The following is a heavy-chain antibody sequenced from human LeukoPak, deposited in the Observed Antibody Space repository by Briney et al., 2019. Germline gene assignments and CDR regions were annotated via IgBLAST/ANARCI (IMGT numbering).Heavy chain of an antibody. Sequence: GGSLRLSCAASGFKFSSYSMKWVRQAPGKGLEWVSFISSSSSYIYYADSLKGRFTISRDSAKNSLYLQMNSLRAEDTAVYYCAKLWFGELLNAFDIWGQGTMVTVSS. CDR2: ISSSSSYI. CDR1: GFKFSSYS. CDR3: AKLWFGELLNAFDI. J-gene: IGHJ3*02. D-gene: IGHD3-10*01. V-gene: IGHV3-21*01.